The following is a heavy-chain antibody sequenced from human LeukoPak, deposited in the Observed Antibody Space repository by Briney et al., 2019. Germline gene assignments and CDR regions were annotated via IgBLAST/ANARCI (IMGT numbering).Heavy chain of an antibody. D-gene: IGHD3-10*01. CDR3: ARDRSTELLWFGELYFLDP. V-gene: IGHV4-39*07. CDR2: INYSELT. CDR1: GGSISSSSYY. J-gene: IGHJ5*02. Sequence: SETLSLTCTVSGGSISSSSYYWGWIRQPPGKGLEWIGTINYSELTYYNPSLKSRVTMSVDTSKNQFSLKLSSVTAADTAVYYCARDRSTELLWFGELYFLDPWGQGTLVTVSS.